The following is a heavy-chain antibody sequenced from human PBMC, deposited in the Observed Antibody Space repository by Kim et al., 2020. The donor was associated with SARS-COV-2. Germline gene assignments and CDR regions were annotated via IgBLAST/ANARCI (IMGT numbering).Heavy chain of an antibody. CDR3: TTDLRVIRYFDWWGYFDL. J-gene: IGHJ2*01. V-gene: IGHV3-15*01. D-gene: IGHD3-9*01. Sequence: KGRFTNSRDDSKNTLYLQMNSLKTEDTAVYYCTTDLRVIRYFDWWGYFDLWGRGTLVTVSS.